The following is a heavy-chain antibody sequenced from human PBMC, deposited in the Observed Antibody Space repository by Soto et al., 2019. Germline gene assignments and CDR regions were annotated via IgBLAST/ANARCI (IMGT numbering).Heavy chain of an antibody. CDR1: GGSISSGDYY. Sequence: QVQLQESGPGLVKPSQTLFLTCTVSGGSISSGDYYWSWIRQPPGQGMEWIWYIYYSGSTYYIPSLKSRVTISVDTSKNQCPLKLRSVAAADTAVYYCDRGKLAAGKLYFDYWGQGTLVTVSS. CDR3: DRGKLAAGKLYFDY. V-gene: IGHV4-30-4*01. CDR2: IYYSGST. J-gene: IGHJ4*02. D-gene: IGHD6-25*01.